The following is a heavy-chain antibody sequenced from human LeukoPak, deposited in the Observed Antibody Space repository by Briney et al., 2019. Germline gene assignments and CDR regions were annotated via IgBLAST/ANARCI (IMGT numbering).Heavy chain of an antibody. CDR2: IYYSGST. J-gene: IGHJ1*01. CDR3: ARQERYYGSGSYTYFQH. CDR1: GGSISSYF. V-gene: IGHV4-59*08. Sequence: SETLSLTCTVSGGSISSYFWSWIRQPPGKGLEWIGYIYYSGSTNYNPSLKSRVIISVDTSKNQFSLILSSVAAADTAVYYCARQERYYGSGSYTYFQHWGQGTLVTVSS. D-gene: IGHD3-10*01.